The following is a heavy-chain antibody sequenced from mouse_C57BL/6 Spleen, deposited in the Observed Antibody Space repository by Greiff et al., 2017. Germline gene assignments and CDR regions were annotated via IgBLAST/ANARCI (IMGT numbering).Heavy chain of an antibody. J-gene: IGHJ4*01. CDR1: GYTFTDYN. CDR3: ARRRLRSYAMDY. CDR2: INPNNGGT. V-gene: IGHV1-18*01. D-gene: IGHD2-4*01. Sequence: LVEPGASVKIPCKASGYTFTDYNMDWVKQSHGKSLEWIGDINPNNGGTIYNQKFKGKATLTVDKSSSTAYMELRSLTSEDTAVYYCARRRLRSYAMDYWGQGTSVTVSS.